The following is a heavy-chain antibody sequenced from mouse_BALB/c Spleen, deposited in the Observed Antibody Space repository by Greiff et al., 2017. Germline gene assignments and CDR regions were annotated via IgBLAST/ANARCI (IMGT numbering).Heavy chain of an antibody. Sequence: VHLVESGAELMKPGASVKISCKATGYTFSSYWIEWVKQRPGHGLEWIGEILPGSGSTNYNEKFKGKATFTADTSSNTAYMQLSSLTSEDSAVYYCARWLLRPRYFDVWGAGTTVTVSS. J-gene: IGHJ1*01. D-gene: IGHD2-3*01. CDR1: GYTFSSYW. CDR2: ILPGSGST. V-gene: IGHV1-9*01. CDR3: ARWLLRPRYFDV.